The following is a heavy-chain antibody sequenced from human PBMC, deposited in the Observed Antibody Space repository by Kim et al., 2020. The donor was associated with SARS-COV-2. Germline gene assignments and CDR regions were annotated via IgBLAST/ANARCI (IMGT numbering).Heavy chain of an antibody. CDR2: IRYGGSNT. V-gene: IGHV3-30*02. Sequence: GGSLRLSCRVSGCTFTGHGLSWIRQAPGKALEWVGFIRYGGSNTDNAAPVKGRSTIPRNNTKKTPYLQRAIPRAEDTAVYYGGGGCRVEYRRVKYYYAYG. J-gene: IGHJ6*01. CDR1: GCTFTGHG. D-gene: IGHD3-16*01. CDR3: GGGCRVEYRRVKYYYAYG.